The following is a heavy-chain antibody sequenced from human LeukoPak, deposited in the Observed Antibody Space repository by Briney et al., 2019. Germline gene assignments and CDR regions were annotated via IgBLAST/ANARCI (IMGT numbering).Heavy chain of an antibody. V-gene: IGHV3-48*01. Sequence: GGSLRLSCAAAGLTFSTNSMNWVRQAPGKGLEWVSYISFSSSTISYADSVKGRFTISRDNAKNLLYLQMNSLRAEDTAVYYCAREAPRGTSSNPYYFDSWGQGTLVTVSS. CDR2: ISFSSSTI. J-gene: IGHJ4*02. D-gene: IGHD6-6*01. CDR3: AREAPRGTSSNPYYFDS. CDR1: GLTFSTNS.